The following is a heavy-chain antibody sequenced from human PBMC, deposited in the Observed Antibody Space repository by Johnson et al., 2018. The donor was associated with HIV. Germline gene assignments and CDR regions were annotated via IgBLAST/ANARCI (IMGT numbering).Heavy chain of an antibody. Sequence: QVQLVESGGGLVQPGGSLRLSCAASGFTFSSYAMHWVRQAPGKGLEWVAVISYDGDNKYYTDSVKGRFTISRDNSKNTVFLLLNSLRTEDTAVYYCARVRRSGWFDNDAFDFWGQGTMVTVSS. D-gene: IGHD6-19*01. CDR1: GFTFSSYA. CDR3: ARVRRSGWFDNDAFDF. J-gene: IGHJ3*01. V-gene: IGHV3-30*04. CDR2: ISYDGDNK.